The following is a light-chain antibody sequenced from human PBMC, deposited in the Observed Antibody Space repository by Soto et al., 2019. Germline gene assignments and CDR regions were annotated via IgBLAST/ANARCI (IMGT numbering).Light chain of an antibody. CDR1: QGIGSW. J-gene: IGKJ4*01. Sequence: DIQMTQSPSSVSASVGDTVTITCRASQGIGSWLGWYQQKPGKAPQLLIYGASSLQSGVPPRFSGSASETDFTLIISSLQPEDFASYYCQHANSFPLTFGGGTKVEIK. V-gene: IGKV1-12*01. CDR3: QHANSFPLT. CDR2: GAS.